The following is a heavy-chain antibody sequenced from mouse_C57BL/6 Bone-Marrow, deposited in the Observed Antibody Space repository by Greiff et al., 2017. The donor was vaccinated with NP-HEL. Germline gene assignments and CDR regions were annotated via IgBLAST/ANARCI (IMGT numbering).Heavy chain of an antibody. V-gene: IGHV1-78*01. Sequence: VQLQQSDAELVKPGASVKISCKVSGYTFTDHTIHWMKQRPEQGLEWIGYIYPRDGSTKYNEKFKGKATLTADKSSSTAYMQLNSLTAEDSAVYFCARNHYYGSPWFAYWGQGTLVTVSA. J-gene: IGHJ3*01. CDR1: GYTFTDHT. D-gene: IGHD1-1*01. CDR3: ARNHYYGSPWFAY. CDR2: IYPRDGST.